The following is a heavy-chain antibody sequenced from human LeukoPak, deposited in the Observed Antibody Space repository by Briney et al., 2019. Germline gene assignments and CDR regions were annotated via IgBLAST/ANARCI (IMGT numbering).Heavy chain of an antibody. CDR1: GYTFTVYY. V-gene: IGHV1-2*02. CDR3: ARDRYGDGFAHFDY. J-gene: IGHJ4*02. CDR2: ITPSGGT. Sequence: ASVTVSFTSSGYTFTVYYMHWVRQAPGQGLEWMGWITPSGGTNYPQKFQGRVAITRDTSITTAYMDLSRLTSDDTAVYYCARDRYGDGFAHFDYWGQGALVTVSS. D-gene: IGHD5-24*01.